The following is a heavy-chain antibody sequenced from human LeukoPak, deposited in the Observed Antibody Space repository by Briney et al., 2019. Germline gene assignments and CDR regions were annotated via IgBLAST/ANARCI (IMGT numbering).Heavy chain of an antibody. Sequence: SETLSLTCAVSGGSISSGGYSWSWIRQPPGKGLEWIGYIYDSGSTYDNPSLKSRVTISVDSSKNQFSLKLSSVTHADTAGYYCAGRYSYGYWFDPRGQGTLVTVSS. D-gene: IGHD5-18*01. CDR1: GGSISSGGYS. J-gene: IGHJ5*02. CDR2: IYDSGST. CDR3: AGRYSYGYWFDP. V-gene: IGHV4-30-2*01.